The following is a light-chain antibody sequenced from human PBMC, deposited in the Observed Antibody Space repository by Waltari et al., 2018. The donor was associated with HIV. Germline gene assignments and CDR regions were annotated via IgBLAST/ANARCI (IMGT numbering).Light chain of an antibody. CDR2: ENY. Sequence: QSVLTQPPSVSAAPGQKVTISCSGSSSNIGKNYVSGYRQLPGTAPKLLIYENYNRVSGIPDRFSGSKSGTSATLGITGLQTGDEADYYCGTWDTSLSVGVFGGGTKLTVL. CDR3: GTWDTSLSVGV. CDR1: SSNIGKNY. J-gene: IGLJ3*02. V-gene: IGLV1-51*02.